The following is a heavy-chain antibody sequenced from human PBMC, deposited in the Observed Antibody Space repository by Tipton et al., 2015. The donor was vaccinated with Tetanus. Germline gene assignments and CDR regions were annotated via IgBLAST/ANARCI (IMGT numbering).Heavy chain of an antibody. V-gene: IGHV4-30-2*01. J-gene: IGHJ4*02. CDR1: GGLITTGGYS. Sequence: TLSLTCTVSGGLITTGGYSWGWIRQPPGQGLEWLGYIYQTDSTYYNPSVRSRLTLSLQRSKNQVSLKLNSITAADTAVYYCARAGDSLTGIRSYFKFWGQGARVTVSS. CDR2: IYQTDST. D-gene: IGHD3-9*01. CDR3: ARAGDSLTGIRSYFKF.